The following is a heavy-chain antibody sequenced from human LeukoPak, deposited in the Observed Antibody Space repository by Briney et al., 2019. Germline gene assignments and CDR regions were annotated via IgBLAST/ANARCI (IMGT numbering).Heavy chain of an antibody. J-gene: IGHJ5*02. V-gene: IGHV1-69*04. D-gene: IGHD3-22*01. CDR3: ARDSDDSSGYYPNWFEP. CDR1: GYTFTGYY. Sequence: SVKVSCKASGYTFTGYYMHWVQQAPGQGLEWMGRIIPILGIANYAQKFQGRVTITADKSTSTAYMELSSLRSEDTAVYYCARDSDDSSGYYPNWFEPWGQGTLVTVSS. CDR2: IIPILGIA.